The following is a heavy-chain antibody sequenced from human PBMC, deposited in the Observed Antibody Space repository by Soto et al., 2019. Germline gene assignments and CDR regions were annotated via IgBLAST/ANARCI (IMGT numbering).Heavy chain of an antibody. V-gene: IGHV3-21*01. D-gene: IGHD2-15*01. CDR1: GFTFSSYS. J-gene: IGHJ4*02. CDR3: AREMPYCSGGSCYFDY. CDR2: ISSSSSHI. Sequence: EVQLVESGGGLVKPGGSLRLSCAASGFTFSSYSMNWVRQAPGKGLEWVSSISSSSSHIYYADSVKGRFTISRDNAKNSLYLQMNSLRAEDTAVYYCAREMPYCSGGSCYFDYWGQGTLVTVSS.